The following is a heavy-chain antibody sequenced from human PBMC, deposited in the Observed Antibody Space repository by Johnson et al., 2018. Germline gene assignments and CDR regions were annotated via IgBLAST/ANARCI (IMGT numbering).Heavy chain of an antibody. CDR2: IWSDGSKK. Sequence: LVESGGGVVQPGRSLRLSCAASGFTFSSHGMHWVRQAPGKGLEWVAVIWSDGSKKYYADSVKGRFTVSRDNSKNTLYLQMDSLRAEDTANYYCARDRGGGSGGSGWGYFLHWGQGTLVTVSS. V-gene: IGHV3-33*01. CDR1: GFTFSSHG. CDR3: ARDRGGGSGGSGWGYFLH. J-gene: IGHJ1*01. D-gene: IGHD2-15*01.